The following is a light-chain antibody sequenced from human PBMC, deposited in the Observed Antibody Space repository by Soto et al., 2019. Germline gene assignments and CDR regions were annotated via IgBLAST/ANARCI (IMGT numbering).Light chain of an antibody. J-gene: IGKJ1*01. Sequence: EIVLTQSPGTLSLSPGERATLSCRASQSVSSSYLAWYQQKPGQAPRLLIYGASSRATGIPDRFSGSGSGTYFTPTISRLQHEDFAVYYWQQYGSSRTFGQGTKVEIK. CDR1: QSVSSSY. CDR3: QQYGSSRT. V-gene: IGKV3-20*01. CDR2: GAS.